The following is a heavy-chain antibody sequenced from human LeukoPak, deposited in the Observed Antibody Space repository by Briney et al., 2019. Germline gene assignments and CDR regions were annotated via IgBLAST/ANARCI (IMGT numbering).Heavy chain of an antibody. CDR2: ISWNSGSI. V-gene: IGHV3-9*01. Sequence: GGSLRLSCAASGFTFDDYAMHWVGQGPGKGLEWVSGISWNSGSIGYADSVKGRFTISRDNAKNSLYLQMNSLRAEDTALYYCAKGKDYYGPIDYWGQGTLVTVSS. D-gene: IGHD3-10*01. CDR1: GFTFDDYA. CDR3: AKGKDYYGPIDY. J-gene: IGHJ4*02.